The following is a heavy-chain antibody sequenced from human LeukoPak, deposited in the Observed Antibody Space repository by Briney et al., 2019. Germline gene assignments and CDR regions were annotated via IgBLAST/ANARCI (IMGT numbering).Heavy chain of an antibody. Sequence: PGGSLRLSCAASGFTFSSYAMSWVRQAPGKGLEWVSAISGSGGSTYYADSVKGRFTISRDNSKNTLYLQMNSLRAEDTAVYYCAKDLFSAVATYYYYYGMDVWGQGTTVTVSS. CDR1: GFTFSSYA. CDR2: ISGSGGST. J-gene: IGHJ6*02. CDR3: AKDLFSAVATYYYYYGMDV. V-gene: IGHV3-23*01. D-gene: IGHD5-12*01.